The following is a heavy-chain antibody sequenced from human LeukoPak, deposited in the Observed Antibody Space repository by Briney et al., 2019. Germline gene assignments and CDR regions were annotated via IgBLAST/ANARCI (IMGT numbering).Heavy chain of an antibody. D-gene: IGHD3-10*01. CDR2: IKSDGSGI. CDR1: GFTFSSYW. CDR3: TSGSYYNDY. J-gene: IGHJ4*02. Sequence: GGSLRLSCTASGFTFSSYWMHWIRQAPGKGLVWVSHIKSDGSGINYADSVKGRFTISRDNAKNTLYLQMNSLRAEDTAVYYCTSGSYYNDYWGQGTLVTVSS. V-gene: IGHV3-74*01.